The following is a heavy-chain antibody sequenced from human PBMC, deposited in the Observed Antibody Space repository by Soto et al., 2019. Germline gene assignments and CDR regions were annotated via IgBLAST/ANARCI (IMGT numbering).Heavy chain of an antibody. D-gene: IGHD2-2*01. V-gene: IGHV3-23*01. CDR3: PRLTTLVAPAALILAN. CDR1: GFSFEKHA. Sequence: GGSLRLSCEGSGFSFEKHAMSWVRQAPGKGLEWVAGLNGNGDHTYYAPSVRGRFTISRDNSKKTVFLQMNSLRADDTGVYYCPRLTTLVAPAALILANWGQGTRVTVSS. J-gene: IGHJ4*02. CDR2: LNGNGDHT.